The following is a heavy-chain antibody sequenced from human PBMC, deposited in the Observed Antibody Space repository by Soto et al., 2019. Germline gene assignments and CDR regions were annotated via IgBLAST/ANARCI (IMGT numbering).Heavy chain of an antibody. D-gene: IGHD1-26*01. V-gene: IGHV3-23*01. CDR2: ISGSGGST. CDR3: AKDRVLKWEPDY. CDR1: GFTFSSYA. Sequence: VQLLESGVGLVQPGGSLRLSCAASGFTFSSYAMSWVRPDPGKGLEWVSAISGSGGSTSYADSVKGRFTISRDNAKNTLYLQMNSLRAEDTAVYYCAKDRVLKWEPDYWGQGTLVTVSS. J-gene: IGHJ4*02.